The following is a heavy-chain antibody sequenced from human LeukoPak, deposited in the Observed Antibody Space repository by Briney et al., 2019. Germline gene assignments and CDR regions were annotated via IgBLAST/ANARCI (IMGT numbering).Heavy chain of an antibody. J-gene: IGHJ4*02. CDR2: MYSSGSA. V-gene: IGHV4-61*09. D-gene: IGHD6-19*01. CDR3: ARGGSGWSYYFDD. CDR1: GGSISSGSYY. Sequence: SETLSLTCTVSGGSISSGSYYWNWIRQPAGKGLEWIGHMYSSGSANYNPSLKSRVTISVDTSKNQFSLKLSSVTAADTAVYYCARGGSGWSYYFDDWGQGTLVTVSS.